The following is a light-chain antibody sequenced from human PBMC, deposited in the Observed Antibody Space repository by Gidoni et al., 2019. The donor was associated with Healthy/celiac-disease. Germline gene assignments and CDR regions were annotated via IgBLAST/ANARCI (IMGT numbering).Light chain of an antibody. Sequence: DVWMPKSPLSLPVTLGQPAPSSCRSSPSLVYSDGNTYLNWFQHRPGQSPRRLIYKVSNRDSGVPDRVSGSGAGTDFTLKISRVEAEDVGVYYCMQGTQWPPWTFGQGTKVESK. CDR3: MQGTQWPPWT. J-gene: IGKJ1*01. V-gene: IGKV2-30*01. CDR2: KVS. CDR1: PSLVYSDGNTY.